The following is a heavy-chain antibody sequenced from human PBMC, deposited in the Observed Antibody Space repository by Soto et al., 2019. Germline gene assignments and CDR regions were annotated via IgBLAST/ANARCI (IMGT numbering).Heavy chain of an antibody. V-gene: IGHV3-48*02. D-gene: IGHD3-16*01. CDR1: EFTFSSYS. Sequence: EVQLVESGGGLVQPGGSLRLSCAASEFTFSSYSMNWVRQAPGKGLEWVSYISSSGGTIFSADSVKGRFTISRDNAKNSLYLQMNSLRYEDTAVYYCARVRGGSYYYGMDVWGQGTTVTVSS. CDR3: ARVRGGSYYYGMDV. CDR2: ISSSGGTI. J-gene: IGHJ6*02.